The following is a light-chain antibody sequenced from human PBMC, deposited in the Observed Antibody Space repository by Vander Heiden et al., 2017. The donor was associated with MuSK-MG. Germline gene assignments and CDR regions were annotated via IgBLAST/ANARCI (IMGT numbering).Light chain of an antibody. CDR1: QSVLYSSNNKNC. V-gene: IGKV4-1*01. CDR3: QQCYSPPLT. J-gene: IGKJ4*01. Sequence: DIVMTQSPDSLAVSLGESATINCKSSQSVLYSSNNKNCLAWYQQKPGQPPKLLIYWASTRESGVPDRFSGSGSGTDFTLTISSLQAEDVAVYHCQQCYSPPLTFGGGTKVEIK. CDR2: WAS.